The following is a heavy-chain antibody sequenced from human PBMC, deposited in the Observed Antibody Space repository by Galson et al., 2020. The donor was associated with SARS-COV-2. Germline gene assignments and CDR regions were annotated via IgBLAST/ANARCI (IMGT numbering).Heavy chain of an antibody. J-gene: IGHJ3*02. V-gene: IGHV3-7*01. Sequence: GESLKISCAASGFTFSSYWMSWVRQGPGKGLEWVANIKQDGSEKYHVDSVKGRFTSSRDNAKNTLFLQMNSLRAEDTAVYYCASEGSGRYSSSGDAFDIWGQGRMVTVSS. CDR2: IKQDGSEK. D-gene: IGHD6-13*01. CDR1: GFTFSSYW. CDR3: ASEGSGRYSSSGDAFDI.